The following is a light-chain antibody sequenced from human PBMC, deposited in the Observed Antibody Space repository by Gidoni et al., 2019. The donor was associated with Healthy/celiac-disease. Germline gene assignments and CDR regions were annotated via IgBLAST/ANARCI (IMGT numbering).Light chain of an antibody. V-gene: IGKV1-13*02. CDR3: QQFSSYPLT. J-gene: IGKJ4*01. Sequence: AIQFTQSPSSLSASVGDRVTITCRASQGISSALAWYQHKPGKAPKLLIYDASTLESGVPSRFSGSGSGADFTLTISSLQPEDFATCYCQQFSSYPLTFGGGTKVEIK. CDR1: QGISSA. CDR2: DAS.